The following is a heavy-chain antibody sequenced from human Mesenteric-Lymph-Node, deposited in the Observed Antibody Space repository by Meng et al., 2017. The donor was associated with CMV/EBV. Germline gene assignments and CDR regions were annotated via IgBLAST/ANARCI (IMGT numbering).Heavy chain of an antibody. D-gene: IGHD3-22*01. CDR2: IDHSGST. CDR1: GGSFSGYY. V-gene: IGHV4-34*01. Sequence: GGSFSGYYWRWIRQSPGKGLEWIGEIDHSGSTSYNPSLTRRITMSVDTSRTQFSLTLNSVTAADTAVYYCARAPFYYDASGYALDYWGQGTLVTVLL. J-gene: IGHJ4*01. CDR3: ARAPFYYDASGYALDY.